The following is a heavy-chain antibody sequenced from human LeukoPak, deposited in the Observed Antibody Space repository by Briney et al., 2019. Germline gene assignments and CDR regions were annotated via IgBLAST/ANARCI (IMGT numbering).Heavy chain of an antibody. CDR3: ARDKVTIFGVVILSWFDP. V-gene: IGHV3-74*01. CDR2: INSDGSST. D-gene: IGHD3-3*01. J-gene: IGHJ5*02. Sequence: PGGSLRLSCAASGFTFSSYWMHWVRQAPGKGLVWVSRINSDGSSTSYADSVEGRFTISRDNAKNTLYLQMNSLRAEDTAVYYCARDKVTIFGVVILSWFDPWGQGTLVTVSS. CDR1: GFTFSSYW.